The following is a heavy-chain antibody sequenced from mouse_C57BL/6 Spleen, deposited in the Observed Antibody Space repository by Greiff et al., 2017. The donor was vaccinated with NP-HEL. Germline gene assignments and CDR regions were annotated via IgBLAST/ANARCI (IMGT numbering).Heavy chain of an antibody. D-gene: IGHD1-1*01. J-gene: IGHJ1*03. CDR2: INPNNGGT. Sequence: EVQLQQSGPELVKPGASVKISCKASGYTFTDYYMNWVKQSHGKSLEWIGDINPNNGGTSYNQKFQGKDILTVDKSSSIAYMELRSLNSEDSAVDYWAREGDHYYGSSRYFDVWGTGTTVTVSS. CDR1: GYTFTDYY. CDR3: AREGDHYYGSSRYFDV. V-gene: IGHV1-26*01.